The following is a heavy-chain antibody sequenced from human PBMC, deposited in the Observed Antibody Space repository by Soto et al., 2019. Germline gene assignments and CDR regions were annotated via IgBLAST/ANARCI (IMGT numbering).Heavy chain of an antibody. J-gene: IGHJ4*02. CDR1: GFTFSTYN. Sequence: EVQLVESGGGLVKPGGSLRLSCAASGFTFSTYNMNWVRQAPGKGLEWVSSITSSSSTIYYADSVKGRFTISGDNAKNSLCLQMNSLRVEDRAVYDCGLYNAVCFDSRGQGTLVTVSS. V-gene: IGHV3-21*01. D-gene: IGHD1-20*01. CDR3: GLYNAVCFDS. CDR2: ITSSSSTI.